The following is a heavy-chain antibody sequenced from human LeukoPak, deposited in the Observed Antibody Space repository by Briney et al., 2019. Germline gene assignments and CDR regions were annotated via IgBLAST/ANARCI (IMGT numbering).Heavy chain of an antibody. D-gene: IGHD6-19*01. J-gene: IGHJ6*02. CDR1: GYTFTSYG. V-gene: IGHV1-18*01. Sequence: ASVKVSCKASGYTFTSYGISWVRQAPRQGLEWMGWISAYNGNTNYARKLQGRVTMTTDTSTSTAYMELRSLRSDDTAVYYCARDRPIAVADYYYGMDVWGQGTTVTVSS. CDR2: ISAYNGNT. CDR3: ARDRPIAVADYYYGMDV.